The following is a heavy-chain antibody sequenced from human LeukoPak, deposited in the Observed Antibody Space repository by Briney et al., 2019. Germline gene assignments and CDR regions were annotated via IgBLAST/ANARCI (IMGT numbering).Heavy chain of an antibody. Sequence: GGLRLSFSASGFTFLSYEMNWVRPASGKGGGWVSSISSSGSNIYYADSVTGRFTISRDNAKNSLYLQMNSLRAEDTAVYYCARVSSGWYLYYYYGMDVWGQGTTVTVSS. V-gene: IGHV3-48*03. CDR3: ARVSSGWYLYYYYGMDV. D-gene: IGHD6-19*01. J-gene: IGHJ6*02. CDR2: ISSSGSNI. CDR1: GFTFLSYE.